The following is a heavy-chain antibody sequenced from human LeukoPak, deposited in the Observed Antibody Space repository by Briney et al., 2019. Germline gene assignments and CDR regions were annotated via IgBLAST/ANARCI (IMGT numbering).Heavy chain of an antibody. Sequence: PSETLSLTRTVSGGSISSYYWSWIRQPPGKGLEWIGYIYYSGSTNYNPSLKSRVTISVDTSKNQFSLKLNSVPAADTAMYYCARDQDSGYASGLFDYWGQGTLVTVSS. V-gene: IGHV4-59*01. CDR2: IYYSGST. J-gene: IGHJ4*02. D-gene: IGHD5-12*01. CDR3: ARDQDSGYASGLFDY. CDR1: GGSISSYY.